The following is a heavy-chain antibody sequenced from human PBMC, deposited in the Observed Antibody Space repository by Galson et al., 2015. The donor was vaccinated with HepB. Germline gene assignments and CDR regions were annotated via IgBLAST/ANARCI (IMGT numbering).Heavy chain of an antibody. V-gene: IGHV1-18*04. CDR1: GYTFTSYG. D-gene: IGHD3-22*01. CDR3: ARDNSYYYDSSGYYMPGYFDY. Sequence: SVKVSCKASGYTFTSYGISWVRQAPGQGLEWMGWISAYNGNTNYAQKLQGRVTMTTDTSTSTAYMELRSLRSDDTAVYYCARDNSYYYDSSGYYMPGYFDYWGQGTLVTVSS. CDR2: ISAYNGNT. J-gene: IGHJ4*02.